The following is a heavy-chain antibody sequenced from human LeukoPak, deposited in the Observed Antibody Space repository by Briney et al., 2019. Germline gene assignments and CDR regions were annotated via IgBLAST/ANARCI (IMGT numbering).Heavy chain of an antibody. Sequence: SVKVSCKASGGTFSSYAISWVRQAPGQGLEWMGRIIPIFGIANYAQKFQGRVTITADKSTSTAYMELSSLRSEDTAVYYCARVDIVVVPAAHNWFDPWGQGTLVTVSS. V-gene: IGHV1-69*04. CDR2: IIPIFGIA. J-gene: IGHJ5*02. CDR1: GGTFSSYA. D-gene: IGHD2-2*03. CDR3: ARVDIVVVPAAHNWFDP.